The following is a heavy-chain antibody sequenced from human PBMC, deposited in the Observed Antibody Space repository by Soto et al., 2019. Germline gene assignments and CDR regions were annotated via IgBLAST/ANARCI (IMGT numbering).Heavy chain of an antibody. CDR3: ARLKVPPYYYYHYYMDV. V-gene: IGHV4-59*12. CDR2: IYYSGSA. Sequence: NPSETLSLTCTVSGGSISSYYWSWIRQPPGKGLEWIGYIYYSGSANYNPSLKSRVTISVDTSKNQFSLKLSSVTAADTAVYYCARLKVPPYYYYHYYMDVWGKGTTVTVSS. CDR1: GGSISSYY. D-gene: IGHD3-10*01. J-gene: IGHJ6*03.